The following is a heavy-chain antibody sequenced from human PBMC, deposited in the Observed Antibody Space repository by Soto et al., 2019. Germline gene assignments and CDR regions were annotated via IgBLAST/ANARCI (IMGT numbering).Heavy chain of an antibody. V-gene: IGHV1-69*01. D-gene: IGHD3-22*01. J-gene: IGHJ4*02. Sequence: QVQLVQSGGEVKKPGSSVKVSCKASGDTFSNYAISWVRQAPGQGLEWMGGIIPLFDITNYAQRCQGRVTITADASTITAYMEMRSLRSEDTVVYYCAKWEYDYNSNGNPTQSYFDSWGQGTLVFVSS. CDR3: AKWEYDYNSNGNPTQSYFDS. CDR2: IIPLFDIT. CDR1: GDTFSNYA.